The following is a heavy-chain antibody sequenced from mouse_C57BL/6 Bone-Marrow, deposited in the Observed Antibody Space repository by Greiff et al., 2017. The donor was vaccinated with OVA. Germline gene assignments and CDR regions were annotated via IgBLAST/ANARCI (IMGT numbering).Heavy chain of an antibody. CDR3: TTEGWEAKFAY. CDR2: IDPENGDT. J-gene: IGHJ3*01. Sequence: EVQLQQSGAELVRPGASVKLSCTASGFNIKDDYMHWVKQRPEQGLEWIGWIDPENGDTEYASKFQGKATITADTSSNTAYLQLSSLTSEDTAVYYRTTEGWEAKFAYWGQGTLVTVSA. CDR1: GFNIKDDY. D-gene: IGHD3-3*01. V-gene: IGHV14-4*01.